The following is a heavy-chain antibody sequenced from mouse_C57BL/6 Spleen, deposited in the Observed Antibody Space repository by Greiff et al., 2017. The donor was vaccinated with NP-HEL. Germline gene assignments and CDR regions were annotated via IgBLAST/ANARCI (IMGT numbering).Heavy chain of an antibody. J-gene: IGHJ2*01. CDR1: GYSFTSYD. CDR2: IYPGSGYT. V-gene: IGHV1-66*01. D-gene: IGHD1-1*01. CDR3: TRDYGSSRFDY. Sequence: QVQLQQSGPELVKPGASVKISCKASGYSFTSYDIHWVQQRPGQGLEWIGWIYPGSGYTKYNEKVKGKATLTADTSSNTTYMQLSSLTSEDSAVYYCTRDYGSSRFDYWGQGTTLTVSS.